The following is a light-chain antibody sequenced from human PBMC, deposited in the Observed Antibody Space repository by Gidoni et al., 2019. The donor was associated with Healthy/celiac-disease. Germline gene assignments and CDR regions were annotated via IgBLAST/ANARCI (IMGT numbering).Light chain of an antibody. V-gene: IGKV1-8*01. CDR3: QQYYSYPRVT. CDR1: QGISSN. J-gene: IGKJ5*01. CDR2: AAS. Sequence: AIRITQSPSSLSASTGDRVTITCRASQGISSNLAWYQQKPGKAPKLLIYAASTFQSGVPSRFSGSGSGTDFTLTISCLQSEDFATYYCQQYYSYPRVTFGQGTRLEIK.